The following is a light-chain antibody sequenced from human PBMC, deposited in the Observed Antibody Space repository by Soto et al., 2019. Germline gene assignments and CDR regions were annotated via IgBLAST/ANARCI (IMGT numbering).Light chain of an antibody. CDR1: QTISSW. J-gene: IGKJ1*01. Sequence: DIQMTQSPSTLSAPVGDRLTIPCRASQTISSWLAWYQQKPGKAPKLLIYKASTLKSGVPSRFSGSGSGTEFTLTISSLQPDDFATYYCQHYNSYSEAFGQGTKVDI. CDR3: QHYNSYSEA. V-gene: IGKV1-5*03. CDR2: KAS.